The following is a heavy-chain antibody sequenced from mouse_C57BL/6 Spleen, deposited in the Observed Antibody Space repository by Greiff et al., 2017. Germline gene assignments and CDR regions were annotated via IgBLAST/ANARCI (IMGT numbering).Heavy chain of an antibody. Sequence: VKLKESGPELVKPGASVKISCKASGYAFSSSWMNWVKQRPGKGLEWIGRIYPGDGDTNYNGKFKGKATLTADKSSSTAYMQLSSLTSEDSAVYVCARDGGNYLAWFAYWGQGTLVTVSA. J-gene: IGHJ3*01. CDR1: GYAFSSSW. D-gene: IGHD2-1*01. CDR3: ARDGGNYLAWFAY. CDR2: IYPGDGDT. V-gene: IGHV1-82*01.